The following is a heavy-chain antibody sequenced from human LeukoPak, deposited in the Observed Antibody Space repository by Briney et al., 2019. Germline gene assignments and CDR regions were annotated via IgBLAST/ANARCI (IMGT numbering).Heavy chain of an antibody. V-gene: IGHV4-34*01. Sequence: SETLSLTCAVYGGSFSGYYWSWIRQPPGKGLEWIGEINHSGSTNYNPSLKSRVTISVDTSKNQFSLNLISVTAAETAVYYCARASSYTGHLGWWGQGTLVTVSS. J-gene: IGHJ4*02. CDR2: INHSGST. D-gene: IGHD2-2*01. CDR3: ARASSYTGHLGW. CDR1: GGSFSGYY.